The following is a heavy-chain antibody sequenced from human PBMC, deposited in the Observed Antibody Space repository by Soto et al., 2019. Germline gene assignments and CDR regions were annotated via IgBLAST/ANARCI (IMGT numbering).Heavy chain of an antibody. CDR1: GFTVSSNY. J-gene: IGHJ4*02. Sequence: PGGSLRLSCAASGFTVSSNYRSWVRQAPGKGLEWVSVIYSGGSTYYADSVKGRFTISRHNSKNTLYLQMNSLKASDTAMYYCARAYGSGSYQHFDYWGQGTLVTVSS. D-gene: IGHD3-10*01. CDR2: IYSGGST. CDR3: ARAYGSGSYQHFDY. V-gene: IGHV3-53*01.